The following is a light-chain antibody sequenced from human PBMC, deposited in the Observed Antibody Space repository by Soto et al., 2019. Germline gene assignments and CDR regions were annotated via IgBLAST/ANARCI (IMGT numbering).Light chain of an antibody. CDR1: SSDAGGYNY. J-gene: IGLJ3*02. V-gene: IGLV2-14*01. Sequence: QSALTQPASVSGSPVQSITISCTGTSSDAGGYNYVSWYQQHPGQAPKLMIYEVSNRPSGASNRFSGSKSCNPDSLTISGLQAEDESDYYGSSYTSSSIRGVFCGGTTLTVL. CDR2: EVS. CDR3: SSYTSSSIRGV.